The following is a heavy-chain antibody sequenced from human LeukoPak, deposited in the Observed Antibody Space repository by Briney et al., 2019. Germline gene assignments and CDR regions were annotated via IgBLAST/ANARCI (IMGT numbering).Heavy chain of an antibody. V-gene: IGHV4-59*01. CDR2: GYYSGTT. J-gene: IGHJ2*01. Sequence: SETLSLTCTVSGGSIKSNYWSWIRQPPGKGLEWIGYGYYSGTTNYNPSFKSRVTISLDTSKSQFSLKLRFVTTADTAVYYCAGASIAVAGSYDLWGRGTLVTVSS. CDR1: GGSIKSNY. CDR3: AGASIAVAGSYDL. D-gene: IGHD6-19*01.